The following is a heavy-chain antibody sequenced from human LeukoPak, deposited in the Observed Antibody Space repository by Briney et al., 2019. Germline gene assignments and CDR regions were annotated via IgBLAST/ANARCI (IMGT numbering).Heavy chain of an antibody. CDR2: ISYEGSNK. D-gene: IGHD3-10*01. V-gene: IGHV3-30*18. CDR1: GFTFSSYG. Sequence: GGSLRLSCAASGFTFSSYGMHWVRQAPGRGLEWVAVISYEGSNKYYADSVKGRFTISRDNSKNTLYLQMNSLRGEDTAVYYCAKGTYYYGSTESTGSWYFDLWGRGTLVTVSS. CDR3: AKGTYYYGSTESTGSWYFDL. J-gene: IGHJ2*01.